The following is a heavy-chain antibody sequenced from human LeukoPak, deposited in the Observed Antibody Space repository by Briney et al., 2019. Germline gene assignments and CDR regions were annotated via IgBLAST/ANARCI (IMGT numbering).Heavy chain of an antibody. CDR3: ARHLSGVTGYTYGRGIDY. Sequence: GGSLRLSCAASGFTFSTYSMNWVRQAPGKGLEWVANIKKDGSEKYYVDSVKGRFTISRDNAKTSLYLQMISLRAEDTAVYYCARHLSGVTGYTYGRGIDYWGQGTLVTVSS. J-gene: IGHJ4*02. CDR1: GFTFSTYS. CDR2: IKKDGSEK. D-gene: IGHD5-18*01. V-gene: IGHV3-7*01.